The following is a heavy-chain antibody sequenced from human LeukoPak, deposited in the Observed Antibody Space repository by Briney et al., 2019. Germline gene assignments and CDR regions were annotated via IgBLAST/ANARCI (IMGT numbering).Heavy chain of an antibody. CDR2: ISYDGSNK. D-gene: IGHD2-2*01. V-gene: IGHV3-30-3*01. CDR3: ARDLSSTSSWATVPDY. Sequence: GGSLRLSCAASGFTFSSYAMHWVRQAPGKGLEWVAVISYDGSNKYYADSVKGRFTISRDNSKNTLYLQMNSLRAEDTAVYYCARDLSSTSSWATVPDYWGQGTLVTVSS. J-gene: IGHJ4*02. CDR1: GFTFSSYA.